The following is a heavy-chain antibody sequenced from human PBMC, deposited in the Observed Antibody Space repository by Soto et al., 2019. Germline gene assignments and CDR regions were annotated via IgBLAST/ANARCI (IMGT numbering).Heavy chain of an antibody. D-gene: IGHD1-26*01. CDR3: AKGGWELEGNWFDP. CDR2: ISGSGGST. CDR1: GFTFSSYA. V-gene: IGHV3-23*01. J-gene: IGHJ5*02. Sequence: PGGSLRLSCAASGFTFSSYAMSWVRQAPGKVLEWVSAISGSGGSTYYADSVKGRFTISRDNSKNTLYLQMNSLRAEDTAVYYCAKGGWELEGNWFDPWGQGTLVTVSS.